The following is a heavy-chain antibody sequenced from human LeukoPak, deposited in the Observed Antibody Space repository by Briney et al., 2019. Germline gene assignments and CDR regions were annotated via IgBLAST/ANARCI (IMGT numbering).Heavy chain of an antibody. CDR1: GFTFSSYS. CDR2: ISSSSSYI. D-gene: IGHD6-19*01. CDR3: ASLSSGWYKDDY. J-gene: IGHJ4*02. Sequence: GGSLRLSCAASGFTFSSYSMNWVRQAPGKGLEWVSSISSSSSYIYYADSVKGRFTISRDNAKNSLYLQMNNLRAEDSAVYYCASLSSGWYKDDYWGQGTLVTVSS. V-gene: IGHV3-21*01.